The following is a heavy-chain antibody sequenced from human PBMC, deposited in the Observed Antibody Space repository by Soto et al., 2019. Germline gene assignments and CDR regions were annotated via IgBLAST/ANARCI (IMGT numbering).Heavy chain of an antibody. CDR2: ISGSGVST. CDR1: GFTFSSYA. CDR3: AKWGGEIFGVVIIQNWFDP. J-gene: IGHJ5*02. D-gene: IGHD3-3*01. Sequence: GGSLRLSCAASGFTFSSYAMSWVRQAPGKGLEWVSAISGSGVSTYYADSVKGRFTISRDNSKNTLYLQMNSLRAEDTAVYYCAKWGGEIFGVVIIQNWFDPWGQGTLVTVSS. V-gene: IGHV3-23*01.